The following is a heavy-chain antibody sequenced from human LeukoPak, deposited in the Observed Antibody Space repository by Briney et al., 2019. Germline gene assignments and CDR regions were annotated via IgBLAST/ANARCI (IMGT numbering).Heavy chain of an antibody. CDR1: GYTFRSNA. J-gene: IGHJ5*02. Sequence: ASVKLFCNASGYTFRSNAIHWVPQAPGQTLVLMIYLNVRNYDKMCSQKFQGRVTITRDTSASTAYMELSSLRSEDTAVYYCARDTGLGRYYDSSGYYSAGRWFDPWGQGTLVTVSS. CDR2: LNVRNYDK. D-gene: IGHD3-22*01. CDR3: ARDTGLGRYYDSSGYYSAGRWFDP. V-gene: IGHV1-3*01.